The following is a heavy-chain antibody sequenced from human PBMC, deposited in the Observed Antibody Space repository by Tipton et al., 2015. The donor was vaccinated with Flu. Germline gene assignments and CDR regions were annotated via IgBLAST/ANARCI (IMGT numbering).Heavy chain of an antibody. CDR1: GASVTTYY. CDR2: LYSTGNS. J-gene: IGHJ4*02. CDR3: AGGDAYDSGGYHPYFDY. V-gene: IGHV4-59*02. Sequence: LRLSCTVSGASVTTYYWTWIRQSPGKGLEWIGYLYSTGNSNYNPSLKSRLTISIHTSENQFSLKLNSVTAADTAVYYCAGGDAYDSGGYHPYFDYWGQGKLVTVSS. D-gene: IGHD3-22*01.